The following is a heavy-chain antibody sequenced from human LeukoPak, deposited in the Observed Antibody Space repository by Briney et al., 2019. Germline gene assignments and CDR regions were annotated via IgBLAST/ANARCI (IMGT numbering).Heavy chain of an antibody. CDR3: ARGGIQLWTYYFDY. CDR2: FYYTGST. J-gene: IGHJ4*02. V-gene: IGHV4-31*03. CDR1: GGSISNGGYC. D-gene: IGHD5-18*01. Sequence: SQTLSLTCTVSGGSISNGGYCWSWIRQHPGKGLEWIGYFYYTGSTFYNPSLESRVTISIDTSKNQFSLKLSSVTAADTAVYFCARGGIQLWTYYFDYWGQGTLVTVSS.